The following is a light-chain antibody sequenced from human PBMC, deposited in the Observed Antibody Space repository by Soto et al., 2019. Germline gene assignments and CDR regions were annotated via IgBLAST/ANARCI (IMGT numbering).Light chain of an antibody. Sequence: QSVLTQPPSVSAAPGQRVTISCSGSSSNIGNNYVSWYQQLPGTAPKLLIYDNNKRPSGIPDRFSGSKSGASATLGITGLQTGDEADYQCETWDSSLSALVFGGGTKLTVL. CDR2: DNN. CDR1: SSNIGNNY. V-gene: IGLV1-51*01. J-gene: IGLJ2*01. CDR3: ETWDSSLSALV.